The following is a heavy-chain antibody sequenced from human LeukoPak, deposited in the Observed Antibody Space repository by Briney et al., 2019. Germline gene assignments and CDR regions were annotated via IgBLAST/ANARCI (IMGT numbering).Heavy chain of an antibody. Sequence: PGGSLRLSCAASGFTFSSYEMNWVRQAPGKGLEWVSYISSSSSTIYYADSVKGRFTISRDNAKNSLYLQMNSLRAEDTAVYYCAGGGSYSTYWGQGTLVTVSS. CDR2: ISSSSSTI. J-gene: IGHJ4*02. CDR3: AGGGSYSTY. CDR1: GFTFSSYE. V-gene: IGHV3-48*03. D-gene: IGHD3-10*01.